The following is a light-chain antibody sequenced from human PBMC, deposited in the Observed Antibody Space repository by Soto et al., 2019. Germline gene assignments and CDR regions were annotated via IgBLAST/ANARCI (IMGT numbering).Light chain of an antibody. V-gene: IGKV1-5*03. Sequence: IQMTQSPSTLSASVGDRVTITCRASQSISDWLAWYQQKPGKAPKLLIYKASSLESGVPSRFSGSGSGTAFTLTISSLQPDDFATYYCQQFNNYPYTFGQGTKLEIK. CDR3: QQFNNYPYT. J-gene: IGKJ2*01. CDR1: QSISDW. CDR2: KAS.